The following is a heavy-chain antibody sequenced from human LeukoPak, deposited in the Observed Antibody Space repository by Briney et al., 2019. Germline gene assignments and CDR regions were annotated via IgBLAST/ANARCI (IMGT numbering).Heavy chain of an antibody. CDR1: GYTFTGYY. D-gene: IGHD6-13*01. J-gene: IGHJ5*02. Sequence: GASVKVSCKASGYTFTGYYMHWVRQAPGQGLEWMGWINPNSGGTNYAQKFQGRVTMTRDTSISTAYMELSRLRSDDTAVYYCARAGYSSSWFFRAGWFDPWGQGTLVTVSS. V-gene: IGHV1-2*02. CDR3: ARAGYSSSWFFRAGWFDP. CDR2: INPNSGGT.